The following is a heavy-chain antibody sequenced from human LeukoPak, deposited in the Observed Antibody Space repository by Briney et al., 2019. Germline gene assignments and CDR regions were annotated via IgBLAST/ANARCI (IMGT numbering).Heavy chain of an antibody. CDR2: ISPYNAYT. Sequence: ASVKVSCKASGYTFTSYDITWVRQAPGQGLEWMGWISPYNAYTNYAQKFQDRVTMTTDASTSAGYMELRSLRSDDTAMYYCARVDSSGTSNWFDPWGQGTLVTVSS. CDR3: ARVDSSGTSNWFDP. CDR1: GYTFTSYD. V-gene: IGHV1-18*01. D-gene: IGHD3-10*01. J-gene: IGHJ5*02.